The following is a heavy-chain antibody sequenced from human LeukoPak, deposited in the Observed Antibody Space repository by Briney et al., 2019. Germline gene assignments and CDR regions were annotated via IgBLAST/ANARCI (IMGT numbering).Heavy chain of an antibody. J-gene: IGHJ3*02. CDR3: ARLPHYDYVWGTPSDAFDI. CDR2: VYSSGST. V-gene: IGHV4-4*07. Sequence: SETLSLTCTVSGGSLSSYYWSWIRQPAGKGLEWIGRVYSSGSTNYNTSIKSRVTMSVDTSKNQFSLKLSSVTAADTAVYYCARLPHYDYVWGTPSDAFDIWGQGTMVTVSS. CDR1: GGSLSSYY. D-gene: IGHD3-16*01.